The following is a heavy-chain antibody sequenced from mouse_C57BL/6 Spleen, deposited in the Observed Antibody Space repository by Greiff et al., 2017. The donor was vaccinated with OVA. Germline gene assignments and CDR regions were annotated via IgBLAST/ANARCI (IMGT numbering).Heavy chain of an antibody. CDR2: ISDGGSYT. Sequence: VKLVESGGGLVKPGGSLKLSCAASGFTFSSYAMSWVRQTPEKRLEWVATISDGGSYTYYPDNVKGRFTISRDNAKNNLYLQMSHLKSEDTSMYYCAISNWYFDVWGTGTTVTVSS. J-gene: IGHJ1*03. CDR3: AISNWYFDV. V-gene: IGHV5-4*03. CDR1: GFTFSSYA. D-gene: IGHD1-1*01.